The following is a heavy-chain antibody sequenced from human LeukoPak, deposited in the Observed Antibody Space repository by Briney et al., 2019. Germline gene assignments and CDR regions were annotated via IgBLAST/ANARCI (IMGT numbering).Heavy chain of an antibody. J-gene: IGHJ6*03. Sequence: PGGSLRLSCAASGFTSSSYAMSWVRQAPGKGLEWVSAISGSGGSTYYADSVKGRFTISRDNSKNTLYLQMNSLRAEDTAVYYCAKVWFGDWYYYYYMDVWGKGTTVTVSS. CDR1: GFTSSSYA. D-gene: IGHD3-10*01. CDR3: AKVWFGDWYYYYYMDV. CDR2: ISGSGGST. V-gene: IGHV3-23*01.